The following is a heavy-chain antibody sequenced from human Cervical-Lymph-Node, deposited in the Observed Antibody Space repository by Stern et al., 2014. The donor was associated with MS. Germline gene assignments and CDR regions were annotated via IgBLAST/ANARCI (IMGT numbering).Heavy chain of an antibody. CDR2: IIPIVGTA. J-gene: IGHJ4*02. CDR3: TREAIGHSGTFDF. D-gene: IGHD5-12*01. V-gene: IGHV1-69*01. Sequence: QVQLVQSGAEVKKPGSSVKVSCRASGGTFGSFAVNWVRQAPGQGLDWMAGIIPIVGTANYAQRLQGRVTITADEATTTAYMELNSLTSDDTAVYFCTREAIGHSGTFDFWGQGTLVTVSS. CDR1: GGTFGSFA.